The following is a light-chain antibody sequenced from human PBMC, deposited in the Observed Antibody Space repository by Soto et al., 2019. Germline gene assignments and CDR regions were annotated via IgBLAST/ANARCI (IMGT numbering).Light chain of an antibody. CDR2: SAS. CDR1: QDISNF. Sequence: DIQMTQSPSDMSASVGDRVTITCRASQDISNFLVWFQQRPGKVPKRLMYSASSLQSGVPSRFSGSGSGTDFTLTISSLQPEDFATYYCLQDYNYPRTFGQGTKVDIK. V-gene: IGKV1-17*03. J-gene: IGKJ1*01. CDR3: LQDYNYPRT.